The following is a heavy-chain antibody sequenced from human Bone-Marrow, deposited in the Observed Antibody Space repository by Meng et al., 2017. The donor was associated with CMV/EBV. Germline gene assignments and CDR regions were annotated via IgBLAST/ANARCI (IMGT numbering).Heavy chain of an antibody. D-gene: IGHD4-23*01. Sequence: GESLKISCAASGFTFSSYGMHWVRQAPGKGLEWVAVIWYDGSNKYYADSVKGRFTISRDNAKNSLYLQMNSLRAEDTAVYYCARSVVTPFYFDYWGQGTLVTVSS. V-gene: IGHV3-33*03. CDR2: IWYDGSNK. J-gene: IGHJ4*02. CDR3: ARSVVTPFYFDY. CDR1: GFTFSSYG.